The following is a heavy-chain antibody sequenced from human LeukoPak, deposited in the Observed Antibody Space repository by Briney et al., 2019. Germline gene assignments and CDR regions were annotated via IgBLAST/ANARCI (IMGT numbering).Heavy chain of an antibody. CDR3: ARDRAGFLDAFDI. D-gene: IGHD3-10*01. CDR2: IKQGGGAN. Sequence: AGSLTLSCAASGFTFSSYWMSWVRQAPGKGLEWVANIKQGGGANYTVDSVNGRFTISRDKAKNSLFLQMNRLRAEDTGVYDCARDRAGFLDAFDIWGQGTMVTVSS. CDR1: GFTFSSYW. J-gene: IGHJ3*02. V-gene: IGHV3-7*04.